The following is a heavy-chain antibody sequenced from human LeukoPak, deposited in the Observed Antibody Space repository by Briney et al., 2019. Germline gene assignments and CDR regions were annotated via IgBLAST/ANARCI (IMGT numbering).Heavy chain of an antibody. D-gene: IGHD6-13*01. CDR3: ARCDNGGIAAAPRPDY. CDR2: ISAYNGNT. J-gene: IGHJ4*02. V-gene: IGHV1-18*01. CDR1: GYTFTGYY. Sequence: ASVKVSCKASGYTFTGYYLHWVRQAPGQGLEWMGWISAYNGNTNYAQKLQGRVTMTTDTSTSTAYMELRSLRSDDTAVYYCARCDNGGIAAAPRPDYWGQGTLVTVSS.